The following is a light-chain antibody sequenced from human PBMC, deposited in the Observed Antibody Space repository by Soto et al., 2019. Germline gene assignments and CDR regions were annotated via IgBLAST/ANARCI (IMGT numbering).Light chain of an antibody. CDR2: GAS. Sequence: EIVMTQSPATLSVSPGGRAALSCRTSQSVSSNYLAWYQQKPGQAPRLLIYGASNRATGIPDRFSGSGSGTDFTLTISRLEPEDFAVYYCHQYGGSPATFGQGTKVDIK. CDR1: QSVSSNY. CDR3: HQYGGSPAT. J-gene: IGKJ1*01. V-gene: IGKV3-20*01.